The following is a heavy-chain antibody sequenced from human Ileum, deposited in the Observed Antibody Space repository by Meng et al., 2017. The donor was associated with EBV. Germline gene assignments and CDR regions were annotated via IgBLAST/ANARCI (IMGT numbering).Heavy chain of an antibody. V-gene: IGHV4-61*08. Sequence: EALYLPRLSWWVPECWSIYNWLWTRPPPGQGREGVGNIYYNGNTDNTPTLASRVPISRGISKNQFYLNLSSVTPADTAMYYCARATTITRGHWCYPWGQGTLVTVSS. CDR2: IYYNGNT. D-gene: IGHD4-11*01. J-gene: IGHJ5*02. CDR3: ARATTITRGHWCYP. CDR1: WVPECWSIYN.